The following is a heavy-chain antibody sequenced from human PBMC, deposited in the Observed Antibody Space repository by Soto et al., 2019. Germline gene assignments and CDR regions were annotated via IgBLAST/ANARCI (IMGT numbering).Heavy chain of an antibody. Sequence: SETLSLTCTVSGGSISSGGYYWNWIRQHPGKGLEWIGCLYYSGSTYYNPSLKSRLTISVDTSKNQFSLKLSSVTAADTAVYYCARVSYSGYSVYYYYGMDVLGQGTTVTVSS. D-gene: IGHD5-12*01. CDR1: GGSISSGGYY. V-gene: IGHV4-31*03. J-gene: IGHJ6*02. CDR3: ARVSYSGYSVYYYYGMDV. CDR2: LYYSGST.